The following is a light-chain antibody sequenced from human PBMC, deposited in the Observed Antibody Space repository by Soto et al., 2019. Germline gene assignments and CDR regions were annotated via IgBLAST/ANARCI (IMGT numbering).Light chain of an antibody. Sequence: QLVLTQSPSASASLGASVKLTCTLSSGHSYYAIAWHQQQPEKGPRYLMRVNSDGSHNKGDGIPDRFSGSSSGAERYLTISSLQSDDEADYFCQTWATGFVLFGGGTKVTVL. V-gene: IGLV4-69*01. J-gene: IGLJ2*01. CDR1: SGHSYYA. CDR3: QTWATGFVL. CDR2: VNSDGSH.